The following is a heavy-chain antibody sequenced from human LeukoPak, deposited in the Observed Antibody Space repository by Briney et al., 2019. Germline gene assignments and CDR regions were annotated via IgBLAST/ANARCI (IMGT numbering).Heavy chain of an antibody. V-gene: IGHV3-53*01. J-gene: IGHJ5*02. CDR3: ARARIAAAGLFDP. Sequence: GGSLRLSCAASGFTFSSYSMSWVRQAPGKGLEWVSVIYSGGSTYYADSVKGRFTISRDNSKNTLYLQMNSLRAEDTAVYYCARARIAAAGLFDPWGQGTLVTVSS. CDR1: GFTFSSYS. CDR2: IYSGGST. D-gene: IGHD6-13*01.